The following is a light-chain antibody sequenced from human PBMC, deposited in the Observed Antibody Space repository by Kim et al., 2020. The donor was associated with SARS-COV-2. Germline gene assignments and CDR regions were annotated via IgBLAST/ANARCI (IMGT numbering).Light chain of an antibody. Sequence: PAVSYCSTSQCLPHNDSSNYLNWYLQKPGQSPQLLIYVGSNRDTGVPDRFSGSGSGTDFTLKISSVEPEDVVVYYCMQDLNTGLTFGGGTKVDIK. CDR2: VGS. J-gene: IGKJ4*01. V-gene: IGKV2-28*01. CDR3: MQDLNTGLT. CDR1: QCLPHNDSSNY.